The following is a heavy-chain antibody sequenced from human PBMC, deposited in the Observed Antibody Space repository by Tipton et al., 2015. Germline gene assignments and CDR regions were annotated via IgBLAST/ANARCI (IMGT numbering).Heavy chain of an antibody. Sequence: PSLTCTVSGGSISSGDYYWYWIRQHPGKGLEWIGYIYSSGSTYYNPSLKSRVTISVDTSRNQFSLKLSPVTAADTAVYYCARDRWGPSYSYYGMDVWGQGTTVTVS. D-gene: IGHD1-26*01. J-gene: IGHJ6*02. CDR1: GGSISSGDYY. CDR3: ARDRWGPSYSYYGMDV. V-gene: IGHV4-31*03. CDR2: IYSSGST.